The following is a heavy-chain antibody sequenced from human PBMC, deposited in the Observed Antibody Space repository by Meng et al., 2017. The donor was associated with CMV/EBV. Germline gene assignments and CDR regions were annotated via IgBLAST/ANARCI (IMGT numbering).Heavy chain of an antibody. D-gene: IGHD2-21*01. Sequence: ASVTVSCKASGYTFTSYDINWVRQATGHGLEWMGWMNPNSGNTGYAQKFQGRVTMTRNTSISTAYMELSSLRSEDTAVYYCARGLPWAPRLFRMVIGTRLGGMDVWGQGTTVTVSS. CDR3: ARGLPWAPRLFRMVIGTRLGGMDV. J-gene: IGHJ6*02. CDR2: MNPNSGNT. CDR1: GYTFTSYD. V-gene: IGHV1-8*01.